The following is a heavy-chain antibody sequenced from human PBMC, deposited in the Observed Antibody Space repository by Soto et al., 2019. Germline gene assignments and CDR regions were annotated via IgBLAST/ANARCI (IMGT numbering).Heavy chain of an antibody. D-gene: IGHD3-22*01. Sequence: GGSLRLSCAASAFTFRSYAMYWVRQAPGKGLEWVTVISYDGTNNYYADSVKGRFTVSRDNSKNTLYLQMNSLRAEDTAVYYCARDRLYDSNTYYYKYGMDVWGQGTTVTVSS. CDR1: AFTFRSYA. V-gene: IGHV3-30-3*01. CDR2: ISYDGTNN. CDR3: ARDRLYDSNTYYYKYGMDV. J-gene: IGHJ6*02.